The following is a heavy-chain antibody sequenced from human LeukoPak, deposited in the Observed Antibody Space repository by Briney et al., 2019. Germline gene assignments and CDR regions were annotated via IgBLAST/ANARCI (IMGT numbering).Heavy chain of an antibody. V-gene: IGHV4-59*12. Sequence: PSETLSLTCTVSGASISSYYWSWIRQSPGKGLEWIGYIYYSGRTNYNPSLKSRVTISVDTSKNQFSLKLSSVTAADTAVYYCARGFGIAARTWSYWGQGTLVTVSS. J-gene: IGHJ4*02. CDR3: ARGFGIAARTWSY. CDR2: IYYSGRT. CDR1: GASISSYY. D-gene: IGHD6-6*01.